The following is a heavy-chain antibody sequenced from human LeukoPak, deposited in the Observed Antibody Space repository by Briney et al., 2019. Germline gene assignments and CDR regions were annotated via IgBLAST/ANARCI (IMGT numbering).Heavy chain of an antibody. D-gene: IGHD2-2*01. CDR1: GGSISSSSYY. CDR3: ARDPRYCSSTSCYGY. Sequence: SETLSLTCTVSGGSISSSSYYWGWIRQPPGKGLEWIGSIYYSGSTYYNPSLKSRVTISVDTSKNQFSLKLSSVTAADTAVYYCARDPRYCSSTSCYGYWGQGTLVTVSS. J-gene: IGHJ4*02. V-gene: IGHV4-39*07. CDR2: IYYSGST.